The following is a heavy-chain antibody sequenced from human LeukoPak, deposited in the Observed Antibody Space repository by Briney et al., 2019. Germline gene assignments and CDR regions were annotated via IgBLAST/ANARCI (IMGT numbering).Heavy chain of an antibody. V-gene: IGHV1-69*13. CDR2: IIPIFGTA. Sequence: SVKVSCKASGGTFSSYAISWVRQAPGQGLEWMGGIIPIFGTANYAQKFQGRVMITADESTSTAYMELSSLRSEDTAVYYCARGHIVVVPAATEAWFDPWGQGTLVTVSS. CDR3: ARGHIVVVPAATEAWFDP. D-gene: IGHD2-2*01. CDR1: GGTFSSYA. J-gene: IGHJ5*02.